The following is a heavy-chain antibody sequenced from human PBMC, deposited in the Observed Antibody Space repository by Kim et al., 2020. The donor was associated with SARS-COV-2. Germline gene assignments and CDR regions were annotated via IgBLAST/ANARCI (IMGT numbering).Heavy chain of an antibody. CDR1: GFIFSNSW. Sequence: GGSLRLSCAASGFIFSNSWMHWVRQAPGKGLVWVSRINADGTKTNYADSVKGRFTISRDNAKNTLYLQMNSLRDEDTAVYYCTRGNTYRDYWGQGTLVTVSS. V-gene: IGHV3-74*01. J-gene: IGHJ4*02. D-gene: IGHD4-4*01. CDR3: TRGNTYRDY. CDR2: INADGTKT.